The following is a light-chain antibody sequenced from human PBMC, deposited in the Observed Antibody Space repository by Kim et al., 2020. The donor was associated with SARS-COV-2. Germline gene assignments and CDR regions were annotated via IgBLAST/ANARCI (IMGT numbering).Light chain of an antibody. CDR1: RSDVGSYNL. V-gene: IGLV2-23*01. CDR2: EGS. CDR3: CSYAGSSTWV. Sequence: GQSITISCTVTRSDVGSYNLVSWYQQHPGKAPKLMIYEGSKRPSGVSNRFSGSKSGNTASLTISGLQAEDEADYYCCSYAGSSTWVFGGGTQLTVL. J-gene: IGLJ3*02.